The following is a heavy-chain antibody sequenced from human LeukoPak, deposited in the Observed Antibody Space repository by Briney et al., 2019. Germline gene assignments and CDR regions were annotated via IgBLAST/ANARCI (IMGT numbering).Heavy chain of an antibody. D-gene: IGHD3-10*01. J-gene: IGHJ3*01. CDR2: ISSSGSTI. Sequence: GGSLRLSCAASGFTFSSYEMNWVRQAPGKGLEWVSYISSSGSTIYYADSVKGRFTISRDNAKNSLYLQMNSLRAEDTAVYYCARGRGLLWFGELYAFDFWGQGTMVTVSS. CDR3: ARGRGLLWFGELYAFDF. V-gene: IGHV3-48*03. CDR1: GFTFSSYE.